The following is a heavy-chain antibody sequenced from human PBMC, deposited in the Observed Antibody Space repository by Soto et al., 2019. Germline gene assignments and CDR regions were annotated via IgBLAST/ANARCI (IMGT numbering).Heavy chain of an antibody. J-gene: IGHJ6*02. CDR1: GGSISSGDYY. CDR2: IYYSGST. V-gene: IGHV4-30-4*01. D-gene: IGHD6-6*01. CDR3: ARDRLEYSTSGGMDV. Sequence: LSLTCTVSGGSISSGDYYWSWIRQPPGKGLEWIGYIYYSGSTYYNPSLKSRVTISVDTSKNQFSLKLSSVTAADTAVYYCARDRLEYSTSGGMDVWGQGTTVTVSS.